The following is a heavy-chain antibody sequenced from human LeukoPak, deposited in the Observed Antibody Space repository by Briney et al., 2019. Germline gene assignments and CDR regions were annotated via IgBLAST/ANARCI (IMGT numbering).Heavy chain of an antibody. Sequence: GGSLRLSCAASGFTFSSYWMHWVRQAPGKGLVWVSRINTDGVSTTYADSVKGRFTISRDNAKNTLYLQMTSLRDEDTAVYYCARALVAPYYFDYWGQGALVTVSS. CDR3: ARALVAPYYFDY. V-gene: IGHV3-74*01. CDR1: GFTFSSYW. CDR2: INTDGVST. D-gene: IGHD2-15*01. J-gene: IGHJ4*02.